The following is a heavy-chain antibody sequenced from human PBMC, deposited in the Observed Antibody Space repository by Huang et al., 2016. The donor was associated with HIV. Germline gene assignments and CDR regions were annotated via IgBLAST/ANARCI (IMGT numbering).Heavy chain of an antibody. CDR2: TNPKRGGT. Sequence: QVQLVQSGAEVKNPGASVRVSCKASGYAFTDSNIHWVRQAPGPGLEWMGWTNPKRGGTSYAQRFQGRSTMTRDTTISTVHMDLRRIQSDDTAVYFCARDWSFGSSTSPADWGQGTLVTVSS. J-gene: IGHJ4*02. V-gene: IGHV1-2*02. CDR1: GYAFTDSN. D-gene: IGHD6-6*01. CDR3: ARDWSFGSSTSPAD.